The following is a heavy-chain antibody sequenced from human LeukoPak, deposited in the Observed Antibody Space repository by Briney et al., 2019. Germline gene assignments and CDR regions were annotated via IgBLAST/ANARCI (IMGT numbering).Heavy chain of an antibody. CDR3: ARVAAGGGNPISHYFDY. CDR2: IFPIFGTA. V-gene: IGHV1-69*13. Sequence: ASVKVSCKASGGTFSSYAISWVRQAPGQGLEWKGGIFPIFGTANYAQKFQGRVTITADESTSTAYMELSSLRSEDTAVYYCARVAAGGGNPISHYFDYWGQGTLVTVSS. D-gene: IGHD4-23*01. CDR1: GGTFSSYA. J-gene: IGHJ4*02.